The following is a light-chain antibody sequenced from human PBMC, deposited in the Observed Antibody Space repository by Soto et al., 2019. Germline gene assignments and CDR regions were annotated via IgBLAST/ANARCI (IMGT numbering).Light chain of an antibody. J-gene: IGKJ1*01. Sequence: EIVVTQSPSTLSLSPGERATLSCRASQSVSSYLAWYVQKPGQAPRLLIYGASTRATAVPARFTASGSGTEFTLSISSLQSEDFAVYYCQQYNTWPRTFGQGTKVDIK. CDR1: QSVSSY. V-gene: IGKV3-15*01. CDR2: GAS. CDR3: QQYNTWPRT.